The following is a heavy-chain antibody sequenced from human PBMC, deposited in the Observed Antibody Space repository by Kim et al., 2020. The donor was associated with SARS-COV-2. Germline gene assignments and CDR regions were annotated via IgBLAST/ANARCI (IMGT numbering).Heavy chain of an antibody. CDR3: PRYLVSTHNFDY. Sequence: SETLSLTCAVSGGSINGHYWSWVRQPPGKGLEWMGFIYYTGSTNYNPPLMGRVAMSVDTSKKQFSLRLNSVTAADTAVYYCPRYLVSTHNFDYWGQGTLVTVSS. CDR1: GGSINGHY. D-gene: IGHD5-12*01. V-gene: IGHV4-59*08. J-gene: IGHJ4*02. CDR2: IYYTGST.